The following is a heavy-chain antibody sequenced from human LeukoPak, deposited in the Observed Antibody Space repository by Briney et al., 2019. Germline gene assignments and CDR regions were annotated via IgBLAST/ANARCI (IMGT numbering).Heavy chain of an antibody. D-gene: IGHD1-26*01. J-gene: IGHJ3*02. CDR2: IIPIFGTA. Sequence: ASVKVSCKASGGTFSSYAISWVRQAPGQGLEWMGGIIPIFGTANYAQKIQGRVTITADESTSTAYMELSGLRSEDTAVYYCARGDTSIVGTINNAFDIWGQGTMVTVSS. CDR3: ARGDTSIVGTINNAFDI. CDR1: GGTFSSYA. V-gene: IGHV1-69*13.